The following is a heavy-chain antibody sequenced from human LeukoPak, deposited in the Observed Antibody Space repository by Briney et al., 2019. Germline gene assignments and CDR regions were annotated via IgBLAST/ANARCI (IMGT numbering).Heavy chain of an antibody. CDR3: ASAREYCDTAECYEYFQH. Sequence: PGGSLRLSCAASGVTVGTNSMSWVRQSPGKGLQWVSVIYSGGSTYYADSVNGRFTISRDNSRNSLLLQMNSLRAEDTALYCASAREYCDTAECYEYFQHWGQGPLVTVSS. V-gene: IGHV3-53*01. CDR1: GVTVGTNS. CDR2: IYSGGST. J-gene: IGHJ1*01. D-gene: IGHD2/OR15-2a*01.